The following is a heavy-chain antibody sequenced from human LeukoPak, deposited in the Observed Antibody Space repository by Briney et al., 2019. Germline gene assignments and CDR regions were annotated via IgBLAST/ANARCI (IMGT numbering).Heavy chain of an antibody. CDR2: INYSGTT. D-gene: IGHD5-24*01. CDR3: ARLRDGRWLLEY. V-gene: IGHV4-39*01. Sequence: SETLSLACTASGGSISSSGYYWGWIRQPPGKGLEWIASINYSGTTYYNPSLKSRVTISEDRSKNQFSLKLSSVTAADTAVYYCARLRDGRWLLEYWGQGTLVTVSS. CDR1: GGSISSSGYY. J-gene: IGHJ4*02.